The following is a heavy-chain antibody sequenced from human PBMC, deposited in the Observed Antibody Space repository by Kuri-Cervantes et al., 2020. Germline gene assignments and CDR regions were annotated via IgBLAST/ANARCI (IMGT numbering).Heavy chain of an antibody. CDR1: GGSISSGGYS. CDR3: AREAWSGYYPSNWFDP. J-gene: IGHJ5*02. Sequence: SETLSLTCAVSGGSISSGGYSWSWIRQPPGKGLEWIGCIYHSGSTYYNPSLKSRVTISVDTSKNQFSLKLSSVTAADTAVYYCAREAWSGYYPSNWFDPWGQGTLVTVSS. CDR2: IYHSGST. V-gene: IGHV4-30-2*01. D-gene: IGHD3-3*01.